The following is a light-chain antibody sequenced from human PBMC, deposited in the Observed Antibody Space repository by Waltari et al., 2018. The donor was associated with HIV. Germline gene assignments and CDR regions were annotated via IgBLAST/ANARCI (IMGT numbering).Light chain of an antibody. CDR3: QQYTTFPWT. V-gene: IGKV1-5*03. CDR2: KAS. Sequence: DIQMTQSPSTLSASSGARVTINCRASQNVSSWVAWYQQKSGKAPKLLIYKASALEFGVPSRFSGSGSGADFTLVISSLQPDDFATYYCQQYTTFPWTFGQGTKVEIK. CDR1: QNVSSW. J-gene: IGKJ1*01.